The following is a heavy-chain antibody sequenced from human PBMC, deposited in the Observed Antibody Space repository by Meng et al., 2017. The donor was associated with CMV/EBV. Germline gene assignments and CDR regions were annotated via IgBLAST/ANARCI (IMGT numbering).Heavy chain of an antibody. Sequence: SETLSLTCTVSGGSVSSGSYYWSWIRQPPGKGLEWIGYIYYSGSTNYNPSLKSRVTISVDTSKNQFSLKLSSVTAADTAVYYCARGGKDCSGWLPPSYWGQGTLVTVSS. J-gene: IGHJ4*02. CDR2: IYYSGST. D-gene: IGHD6-13*01. CDR1: GGSVSSGSYY. V-gene: IGHV4-61*01. CDR3: ARGGKDCSGWLPPSY.